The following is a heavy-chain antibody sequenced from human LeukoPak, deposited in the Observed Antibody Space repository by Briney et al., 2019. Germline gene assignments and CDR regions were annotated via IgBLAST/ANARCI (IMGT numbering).Heavy chain of an antibody. CDR2: ISYAGSNK. CDR3: ARTPETGGYYYYFDY. Sequence: GGSLRLSCAASGFTLSNYAMHWVRQAPGKGLEWVALISYAGSNKYYADSVKGRFTISRDNSKNTLYLQMNSLRGEDTAVYYCARTPETGGYYYYFDYWGQGTLVTVSS. J-gene: IGHJ4*02. V-gene: IGHV3-30-3*01. D-gene: IGHD3-22*01. CDR1: GFTLSNYA.